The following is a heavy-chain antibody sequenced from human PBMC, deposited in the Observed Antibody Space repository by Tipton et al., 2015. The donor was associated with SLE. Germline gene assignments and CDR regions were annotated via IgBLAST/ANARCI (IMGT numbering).Heavy chain of an antibody. V-gene: IGHV4-59*01. Sequence: GLVKPSETLSLTCTVSGGSISNYYWSWIRQPPGKGLEWIGYIYYSGSTNYNPSLKSRATISVDTSKNQFSLKLSSVTAADTAVYYCARDPRGDDGFDVWGQGTMVTVSS. CDR3: ARDPRGDDGFDV. J-gene: IGHJ3*01. CDR2: IYYSGST. CDR1: GGSISNYY. D-gene: IGHD3-16*01.